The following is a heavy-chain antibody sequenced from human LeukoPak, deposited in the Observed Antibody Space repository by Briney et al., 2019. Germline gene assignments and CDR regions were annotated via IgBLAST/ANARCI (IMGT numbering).Heavy chain of an antibody. CDR2: ISSSSSTI. J-gene: IGHJ4*02. V-gene: IGHV3-48*01. CDR3: ARDPHIVGATALPNYFDY. CDR1: GFTFSSYS. D-gene: IGHD1-26*01. Sequence: GGSLRLSCAASGFTFSSYSRNWVRQAPGKGLEWVSYISSSSSTIYYADSVKGRFTISRDNAKTSLYLQMNSLRAEDTAVYYCARDPHIVGATALPNYFDYWGQGTLVTVSS.